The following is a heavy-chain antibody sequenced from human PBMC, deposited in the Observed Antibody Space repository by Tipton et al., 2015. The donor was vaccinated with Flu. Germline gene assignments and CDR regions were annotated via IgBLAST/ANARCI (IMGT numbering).Heavy chain of an antibody. Sequence: SLRLSCAASGFTFDEYAMHWFRQAPGKGLEWVSGISWNSGIIVYGDSVKGRFTISRDNAKSMLYLQMNSLRVEDTAMYFCTRNPLTPEGAWGQGTMVTVSS. CDR2: ISWNSGII. J-gene: IGHJ5*02. CDR1: GFTFDEYA. CDR3: TRNPLTPEGA. V-gene: IGHV3-9*01.